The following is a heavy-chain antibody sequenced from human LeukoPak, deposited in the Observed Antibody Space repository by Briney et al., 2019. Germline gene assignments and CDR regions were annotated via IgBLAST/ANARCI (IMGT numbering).Heavy chain of an antibody. V-gene: IGHV1-2*02. CDR1: GYIFTDYY. Sequence: GASVKVSCKASGYIFTDYYMHWVRQAPGQGLEWMGWINPNSGGTNYAQKFQGRVTMTRDTSINTAYMELSSLRSDDTAVYYCARMVRLYCSGGSCYSNYYGMDVWGQGTTVTVSS. J-gene: IGHJ6*02. CDR2: INPNSGGT. CDR3: ARMVRLYCSGGSCYSNYYGMDV. D-gene: IGHD2-15*01.